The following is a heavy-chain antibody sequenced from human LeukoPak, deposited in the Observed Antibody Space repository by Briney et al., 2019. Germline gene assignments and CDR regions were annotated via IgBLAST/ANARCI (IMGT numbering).Heavy chain of an antibody. Sequence: GGSLRLSCAASGFTFSTYSMSWVRQAPGKGLEWVSSISSSSSYIYYEDSVKGRFTISRDNAKNTLYLQMNSLRAEDTAVYYCAKDVNSGTRVPNYFDYWGQGALVTVSP. V-gene: IGHV3-21*04. CDR2: ISSSSSYI. D-gene: IGHD6-13*01. J-gene: IGHJ4*02. CDR1: GFTFSTYS. CDR3: AKDVNSGTRVPNYFDY.